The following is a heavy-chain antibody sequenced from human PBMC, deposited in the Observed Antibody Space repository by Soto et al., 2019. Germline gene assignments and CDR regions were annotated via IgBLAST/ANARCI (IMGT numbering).Heavy chain of an antibody. CDR2: ISSSSSTI. Sequence: EVQLVESGGGLVQPGGSLRLSCAASGFTFSSYSMNWVRQAPGKGLEWVSYISSSSSTIYYAVSVKGRFTISRDNAKNALYLQMNSLRAEDTAVYYCARYSQQLVLDYWGQGTLVTVSS. V-gene: IGHV3-48*01. J-gene: IGHJ4*02. CDR3: ARYSQQLVLDY. CDR1: GFTFSSYS. D-gene: IGHD6-6*01.